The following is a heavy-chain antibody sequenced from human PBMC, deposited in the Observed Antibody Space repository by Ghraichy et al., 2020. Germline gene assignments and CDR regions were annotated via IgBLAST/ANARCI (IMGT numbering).Heavy chain of an antibody. CDR1: GYTFLSYA. V-gene: IGHV1-69*05. D-gene: IGHD3-10*01. CDR2: IIANFGTA. CDR3: AKSGFRRHFDY. J-gene: IGHJ4*02. Sequence: SVKVSCKASGYTFLSYAISWVRQAPGQGLEWMGGIIANFGTANYAQKFQGRVTITTDESTSTAYMELSSLRSEDTAVYYCAKSGFRRHFDYWVQGPLVTVSS.